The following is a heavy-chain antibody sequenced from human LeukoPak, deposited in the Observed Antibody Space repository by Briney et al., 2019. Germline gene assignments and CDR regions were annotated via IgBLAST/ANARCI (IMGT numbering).Heavy chain of an antibody. V-gene: IGHV3-48*01. D-gene: IGHD6-19*01. Sequence: GGSLRLSCAASGFTFSSYSMNWVRQAPGKGLEWVSYISSSSSTIYYADSVKSRFTISRDNAKNSLYLQMNSLRAEDTAVYYCARVSSGWYFNFDYWGQGTLVTVSS. CDR3: ARVSSGWYFNFDY. J-gene: IGHJ4*02. CDR2: ISSSSSTI. CDR1: GFTFSSYS.